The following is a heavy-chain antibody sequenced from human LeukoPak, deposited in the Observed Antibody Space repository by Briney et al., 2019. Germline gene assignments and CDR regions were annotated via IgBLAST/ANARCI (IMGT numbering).Heavy chain of an antibody. CDR3: ASSNEFYYDTSTYVDY. J-gene: IGHJ4*02. D-gene: IGHD3-22*01. V-gene: IGHV3-30-3*01. CDR1: GFPFSRYA. Sequence: GGSLRLSCAASGFPFSRYAVHWFRQAPGKGLEWVALRSHDGGIEDYADSVKGRFTISRDNSRNTLYLQMNSLKPEDTAVYYCASSNEFYYDTSTYVDYWGQGTLVTVSS. CDR2: RSHDGGIE.